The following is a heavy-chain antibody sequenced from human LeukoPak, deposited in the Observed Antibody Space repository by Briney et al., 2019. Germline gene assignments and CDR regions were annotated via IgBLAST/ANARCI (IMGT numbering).Heavy chain of an antibody. D-gene: IGHD1-1*01. CDR1: AGSISSGSYC. CDR2: THTSEST. J-gene: IGHJ6*03. Sequence: SQTLSLTCTVSAGSISSGSYCWSRIRQPAGKGLEWIGHTHTSESTNYNPSLKSPVTITEDTSQNPFSLKLSTVTAADTAVYFCARGRVSSSTWYSTYYYYFYMDVWGKGTTVTVSS. V-gene: IGHV4-61*09. CDR3: ARGRVSSSTWYSTYYYYFYMDV.